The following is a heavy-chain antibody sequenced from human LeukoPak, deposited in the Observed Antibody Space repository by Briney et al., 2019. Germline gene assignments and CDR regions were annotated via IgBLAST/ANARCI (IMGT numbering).Heavy chain of an antibody. CDR1: GGSISGYY. V-gene: IGHV4-59*01. Sequence: PSETLSLTCTVSGGSISGYYWTWIRQPPGKGLEWIGYVYYSGTTNYNPSLQSRDTISVDRSKNQLSLKLSSVTAADTAVYYCARGSGWYFLWGQGTLVTVSS. J-gene: IGHJ4*02. CDR3: ARGSGWYFL. CDR2: VYYSGTT. D-gene: IGHD6-19*01.